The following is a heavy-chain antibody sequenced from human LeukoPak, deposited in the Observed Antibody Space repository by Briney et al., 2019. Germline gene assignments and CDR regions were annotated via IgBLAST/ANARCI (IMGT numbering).Heavy chain of an antibody. Sequence: PGGSLRLSCAASGFTFSSYWMSCVRQAPGKGMEWVANIKEDGSEKYYVDSVKGRFTISRDNAKNSLYLQMNSLTPEDTAVHYCARTLPTGDYEDSWGQGTLVTVSS. D-gene: IGHD4-17*01. J-gene: IGHJ4*02. CDR3: ARTLPTGDYEDS. CDR1: GFTFSSYW. V-gene: IGHV3-7*01. CDR2: IKEDGSEK.